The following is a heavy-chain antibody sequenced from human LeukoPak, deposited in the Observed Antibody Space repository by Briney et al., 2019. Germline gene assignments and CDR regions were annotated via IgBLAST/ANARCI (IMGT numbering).Heavy chain of an antibody. J-gene: IGHJ3*02. CDR3: ARRIMITFGGVIVNHAFDI. D-gene: IGHD3-16*02. CDR2: IYYSGST. Sequence: PSETLSLTCTVSGGSISSYYWSWIRQPPGKGLEWIGYIYYSGSTNYNPSLKSRVTISVDTSKNQFSLKLSSVTAADTAVYYCARRIMITFGGVIVNHAFDIWGQGTMVTVSS. CDR1: GGSISSYY. V-gene: IGHV4-59*08.